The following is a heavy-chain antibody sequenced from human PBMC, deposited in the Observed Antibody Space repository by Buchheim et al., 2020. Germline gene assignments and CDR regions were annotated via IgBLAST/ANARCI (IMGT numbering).Heavy chain of an antibody. V-gene: IGHV3-7*01. Sequence: EVQLVESGGGLVQPGGSLRLSCAASGFTFSSYWMSWVRQAPGKGLEWVANIKQDGSEKYYVDSVKGRFTISRDNAKNSLYPQMNSLRAEDTAVYYCARNERYYDFWSGYPDYYYGMDVWGQGTT. CDR3: ARNERYYDFWSGYPDYYYGMDV. CDR1: GFTFSSYW. CDR2: IKQDGSEK. D-gene: IGHD3-3*01. J-gene: IGHJ6*02.